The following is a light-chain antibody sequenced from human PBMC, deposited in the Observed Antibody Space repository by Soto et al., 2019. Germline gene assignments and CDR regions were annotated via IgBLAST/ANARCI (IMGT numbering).Light chain of an antibody. CDR1: QRVSGGF. V-gene: IGKV3D-20*01. CDR2: DAS. CDR3: QHYGTSPYT. J-gene: IGKJ2*01. Sequence: DIVLTQSPATLSLSPGERATLYCGASQRVSGGFLAWYQQKPGQAPRLLIYDASNRATGIPARFSGSGSGTDFTLTISRLEPEDFAVYCCQHYGTSPYTFGQGTKVDI.